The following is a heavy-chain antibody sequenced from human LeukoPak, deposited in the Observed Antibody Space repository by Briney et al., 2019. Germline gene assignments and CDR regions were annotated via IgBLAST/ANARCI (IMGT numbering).Heavy chain of an antibody. CDR2: IKQDGSEK. CDR1: GFTFSSYW. Sequence: GGSLRLSCAASGFTFSSYWMSWVRQAPGKGLEWVANIKQDGSEKYYVDSVKGRFTISRDNAKSSLYLQMNSLRAEDTAVYYCARDGEWWSRGSDAFDIWGQGTMVTVSS. CDR3: ARDGEWWSRGSDAFDI. D-gene: IGHD2-15*01. V-gene: IGHV3-7*03. J-gene: IGHJ3*02.